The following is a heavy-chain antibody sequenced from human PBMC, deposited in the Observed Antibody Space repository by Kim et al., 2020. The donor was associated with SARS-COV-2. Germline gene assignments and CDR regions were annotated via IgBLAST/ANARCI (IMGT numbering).Heavy chain of an antibody. CDR2: IRINPYGGTT. D-gene: IGHD6-13*01. CDR3: SSPMVLPGIAAGGLRGWFDP. J-gene: IGHJ5*02. Sequence: GGSLRLSCTASGFTFGDYAMSWFRQAPGKGLEWVAFIRINPYGGTTEYAASVKGRFTISREDSKSIAYLQMNNLKTEDTGVYYCSSPMVLPGIAAGGLRGWFDPWGQGTQVTVSS. V-gene: IGHV3-49*03. CDR1: GFTFGDYA.